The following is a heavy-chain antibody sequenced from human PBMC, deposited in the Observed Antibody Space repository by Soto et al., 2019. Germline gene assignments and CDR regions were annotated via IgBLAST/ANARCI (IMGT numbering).Heavy chain of an antibody. V-gene: IGHV3-30*04. CDR2: ISSDGRNE. CDR1: GFTFSRSV. J-gene: IGHJ6*02. CDR3: ARARYYYYCGLDV. Sequence: PGGSLRLSCAASGFTFSRSVMHWVRQAPGKGLEWLAIISSDGRNEDHADSVKGRFTISRDNSENTVYLEMNSLRPEDTAVYYCARARYYYYCGLDVWGQGTTVTVSS.